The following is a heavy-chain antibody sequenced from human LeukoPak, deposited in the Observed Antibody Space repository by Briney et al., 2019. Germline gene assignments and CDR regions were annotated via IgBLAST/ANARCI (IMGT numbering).Heavy chain of an antibody. CDR3: AKGLGYSGDDLGDYYYGMDV. CDR2: ISDSGGST. Sequence: GGSLRLSCANSGFSFSSYAMNWVRQAPGKGLEWVSVISDSGGSTYYADSVKGRFTISRDNSKNTLYVQMNSLRAEDTAVYYCAKGLGYSGDDLGDYYYGMDVWGQGTTVTVSS. J-gene: IGHJ6*02. V-gene: IGHV3-23*01. D-gene: IGHD5-12*01. CDR1: GFSFSSYA.